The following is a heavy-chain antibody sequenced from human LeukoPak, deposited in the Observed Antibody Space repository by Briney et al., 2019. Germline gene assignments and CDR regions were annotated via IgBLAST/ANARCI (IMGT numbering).Heavy chain of an antibody. D-gene: IGHD3/OR15-3a*01. CDR2: IREDGREK. V-gene: IGHV3-7*01. CDR3: ADVLDWAY. CDR1: GFTSCNFW. Sequence: RGSLRLSSAASGFTSCNFWMSSVRQAPGKGLEWVATIREDGREKYYMDPVKGRFTISRDNAKKSLYLQMNSLRAEDTALYYCADVLDWAYWGQGTLATVSS. J-gene: IGHJ4*02.